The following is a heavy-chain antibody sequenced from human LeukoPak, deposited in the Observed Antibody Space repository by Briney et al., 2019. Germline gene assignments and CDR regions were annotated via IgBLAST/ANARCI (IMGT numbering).Heavy chain of an antibody. J-gene: IGHJ5*02. D-gene: IGHD6-6*01. CDR2: IYYSGST. CDR3: ARRIIAARLNWFDP. Sequence: SETLSPTCTVSGGSISSSSYYWGWIRQPPGKGLEWIGSIYYSGSTYYNPSLKSRVTISVDTSKNQFSLKLSSVTAADTAVYYCARRIIAARLNWFDPWGQGTLVTVSS. CDR1: GGSISSSSYY. V-gene: IGHV4-39*01.